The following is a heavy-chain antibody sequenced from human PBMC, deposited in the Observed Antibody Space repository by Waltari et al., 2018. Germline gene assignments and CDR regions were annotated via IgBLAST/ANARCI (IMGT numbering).Heavy chain of an antibody. Sequence: QVQLVQSGAEVRKPGSSVKLSCKTSGEIFSSHAFSWVRQAPGQGLQWMGEVMPIFGRVDSAQKFQGRVTMTRNTYISTAYMELSSLRSEDTAVYYCARVLRYSSRYTFDPWGQGTLVTVSS. CDR2: VMPIFGRV. J-gene: IGHJ5*02. CDR3: ARVLRYSSRYTFDP. D-gene: IGHD6-13*01. V-gene: IGHV1-69*05. CDR1: GEIFSSHA.